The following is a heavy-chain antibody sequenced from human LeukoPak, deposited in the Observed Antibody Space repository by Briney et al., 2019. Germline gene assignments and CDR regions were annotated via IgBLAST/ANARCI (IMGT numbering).Heavy chain of an antibody. Sequence: PSETLSLTCTVSGGSISSYYWSWIRQPPGKGLEWIGYIYYSGSTNYNPSLKSRVTISVDTSKNQFSLKLSSVTAADTAVYYCARSGAIAAAGTYFDYWGQGTLVTVSS. D-gene: IGHD6-13*01. CDR3: ARSGAIAAAGTYFDY. J-gene: IGHJ4*02. CDR2: IYYSGST. V-gene: IGHV4-59*01. CDR1: GGSISSYY.